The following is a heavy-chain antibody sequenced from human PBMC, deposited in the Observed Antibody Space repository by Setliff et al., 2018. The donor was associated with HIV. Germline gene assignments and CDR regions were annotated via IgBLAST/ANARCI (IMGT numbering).Heavy chain of an antibody. D-gene: IGHD3-10*01. CDR2: IYYNTRT. CDR1: GGSISSSSFY. V-gene: IGHV4-39*01. J-gene: IGHJ4*02. CDR3: TGDYNSGSNRFDY. Sequence: SETLSLTCTVSGGSISSSSFYWAWLRQPPGKEPEWIASIYYNTRTYYNLSLRSRVTISVDTSKNQFSLKLTSVTAADAAVYYCTGDYNSGSNRFDYWGQGTPVTVSS.